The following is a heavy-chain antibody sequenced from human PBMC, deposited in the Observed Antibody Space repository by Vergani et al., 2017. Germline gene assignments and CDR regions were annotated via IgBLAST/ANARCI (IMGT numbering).Heavy chain of an antibody. CDR3: ASSIAARLDEYYYGMDV. D-gene: IGHD6-6*01. Sequence: QVQLVQSGAEVKKPGASVKVSCKASGYTFTSYGISWVRQAPGQGLEWMGWINPNSGGTNYAQKFQGRVTMTRDTSISTAYMELSRLRSDDTAVYYCASSIAARLDEYYYGMDVWGQGTTVTVSS. V-gene: IGHV1-2*02. J-gene: IGHJ6*02. CDR2: INPNSGGT. CDR1: GYTFTSYG.